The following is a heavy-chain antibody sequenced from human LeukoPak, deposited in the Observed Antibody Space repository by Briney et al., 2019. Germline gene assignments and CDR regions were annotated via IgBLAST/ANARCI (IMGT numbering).Heavy chain of an antibody. Sequence: ASVKVSCKASGFXFSGYYMHWVRQAPGQGREWMAWISPNSGGTNYVQKFQGRVTVTRDTSISTDYMEISGLTSDDTALYYCAREPSGSGGYDYWGQGTLVTVSS. V-gene: IGHV1-2*02. CDR2: ISPNSGGT. J-gene: IGHJ4*02. D-gene: IGHD3-10*01. CDR3: AREPSGSGGYDY. CDR1: GFXFSGYY.